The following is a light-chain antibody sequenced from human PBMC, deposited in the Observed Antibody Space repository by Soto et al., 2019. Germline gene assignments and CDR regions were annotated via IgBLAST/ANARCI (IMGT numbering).Light chain of an antibody. CDR3: ISFACNNNFGV. V-gene: IGLV2-8*01. Sequence: QSALTQPPSASGSPGQSVTISCTGTSSDVGAYDYVSWFQHHPGKAPEVMIYEVNKRPSGVPDRFSGSKSGNTASLTVSGLQPEDEADYYCISFACNNNFGVFGGGTKLTVL. CDR2: EVN. J-gene: IGLJ3*02. CDR1: SSDVGAYDY.